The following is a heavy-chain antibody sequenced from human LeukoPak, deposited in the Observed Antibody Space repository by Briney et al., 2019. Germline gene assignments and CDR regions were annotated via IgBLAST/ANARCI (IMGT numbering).Heavy chain of an antibody. CDR1: GFTFSSYA. D-gene: IGHD3-10*01. CDR2: ISGSGGST. J-gene: IGHJ5*01. Sequence: GGSLRLSCAASGFTFSSYAMSWVRQGPGKGLEWVSAISGSGGSTYYADSVKGRFTISRDNSKNTLYLQMNSLRGEDTAAYYCAKDAVRGSGRINWFDSWGQGTLVTVSS. V-gene: IGHV3-23*01. CDR3: AKDAVRGSGRINWFDS.